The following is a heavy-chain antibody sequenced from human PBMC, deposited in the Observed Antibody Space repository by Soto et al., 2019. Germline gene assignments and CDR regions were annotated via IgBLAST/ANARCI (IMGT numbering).Heavy chain of an antibody. V-gene: IGHV4-34*01. CDR2: INHSGST. CDR1: GGCFSGYY. CDR3: ARVRSAYCYYGMDV. Sequence: PSETLSLTCAVYGGCFSGYYWSWIRQPPGKGLEWIGEINHSGSTNYNPSLKSRVTISVDTSKNQFSLTLSSVTAADTAVYYCARVRSAYCYYGMDVWGQGTTVTVSS. J-gene: IGHJ6*02.